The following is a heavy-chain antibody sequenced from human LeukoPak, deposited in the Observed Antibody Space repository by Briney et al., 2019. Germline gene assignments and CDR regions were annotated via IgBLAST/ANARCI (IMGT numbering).Heavy chain of an antibody. CDR3: ARDMTTVTTPGSDYYYGMDV. D-gene: IGHD4-17*01. V-gene: IGHV3-48*03. CDR1: GFTSSSYE. CDR2: ISSSGSTI. J-gene: IGHJ6*02. Sequence: GGSLRLSCAASGFTSSSYEMNWVRQAPGKGLEWVSFISSSGSTIYYADSVKGRFTISKDNAKNSLYLQMNSLRAEDTAVYYCARDMTTVTTPGSDYYYGMDVWGQGTTVTVSS.